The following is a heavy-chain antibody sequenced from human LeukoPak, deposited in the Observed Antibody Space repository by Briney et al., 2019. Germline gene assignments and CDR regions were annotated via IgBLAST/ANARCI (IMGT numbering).Heavy chain of an antibody. CDR2: IYYSGST. D-gene: IGHD3-10*01. V-gene: IGHV4-59*12. J-gene: IGHJ4*02. CDR3: ARDGLWFGELLIDY. CDR1: GGSIRSYY. Sequence: PSETLSLTCTVSGGSIRSYYWSWIRQPPGKGLEWIGSIYYSGSTYYNPSLKSRVTISVDTSKNQFSLKLSSVTAADTAVYYCARDGLWFGELLIDYWGQGTLVTVSS.